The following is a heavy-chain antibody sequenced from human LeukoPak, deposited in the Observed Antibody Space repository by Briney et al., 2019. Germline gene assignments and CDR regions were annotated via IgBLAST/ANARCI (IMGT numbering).Heavy chain of an antibody. CDR3: ARPYLRGTVVNNWFDP. V-gene: IGHV4-4*07. D-gene: IGHD4-23*01. CDR2: IHTTGST. Sequence: SETLSLTCTVSGGSISSYYWSWIRQPAGKGLEWIGRIHTTGSTNYNPSLKSRVTMSVDTSKNQFSLKLSSVTAADTAVYYCARPYLRGTVVNNWFDPWGQETLVTVSS. CDR1: GGSISSYY. J-gene: IGHJ5*02.